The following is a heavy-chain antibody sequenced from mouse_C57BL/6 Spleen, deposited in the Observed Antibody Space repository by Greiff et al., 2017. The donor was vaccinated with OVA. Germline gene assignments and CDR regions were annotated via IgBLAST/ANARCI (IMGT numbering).Heavy chain of an antibody. J-gene: IGHJ2*01. CDR2: IYPSDSET. CDR1: GYTFTSYW. V-gene: IGHV1-61*01. D-gene: IGHD4-1*01. CDR3: ASGGTNWDYFDY. Sequence: QVQLQQPGAELVRPGSSVKLSCKASGYTFTSYWMDWVKQRPGQGLEWIGHIYPSDSETHYNQKFKDKATLTVDKSSSTAYMQLSSLTSEDSAVYYCASGGTNWDYFDYWGQGTTLTVSS.